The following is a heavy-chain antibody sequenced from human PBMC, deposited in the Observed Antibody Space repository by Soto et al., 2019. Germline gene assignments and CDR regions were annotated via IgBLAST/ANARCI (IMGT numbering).Heavy chain of an antibody. D-gene: IGHD3-22*01. CDR2: IYYIGST. J-gene: IGHJ4*02. CDR1: GGSISGFY. CDR3: ARDKLESSGYYPVGYFDN. V-gene: IGHV4-59*01. Sequence: SSETLSLTCTVSGGSISGFYWSWIRQPPGKGLEWIGYIYYIGSTNYNPSLKSRVTISVDTSKNQFSLKLSSVTAADTAVYYCARDKLESSGYYPVGYFDNWGQGTLVTVPQ.